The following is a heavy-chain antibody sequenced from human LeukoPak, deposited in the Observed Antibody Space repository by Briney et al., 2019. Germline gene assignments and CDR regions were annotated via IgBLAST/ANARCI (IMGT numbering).Heavy chain of an antibody. J-gene: IGHJ4*02. Sequence: GGSLRLSCAASGFTFSGYTMNWVRQAPGKGLEWVSGISHSSSDINYPDSLKGRFTISRDTAKNSLYLQMNSLRAEDTAVYYCARGGTGADFDYWGQETLVTVSS. CDR3: ARGGTGADFDY. D-gene: IGHD3/OR15-3a*01. V-gene: IGHV3-21*01. CDR1: GFTFSGYT. CDR2: ISHSSSDI.